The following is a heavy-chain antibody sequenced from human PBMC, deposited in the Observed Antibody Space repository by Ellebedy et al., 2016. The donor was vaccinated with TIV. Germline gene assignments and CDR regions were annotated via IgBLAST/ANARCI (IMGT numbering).Heavy chain of an antibody. CDR2: IKQDGSEK. J-gene: IGHJ4*02. V-gene: IGHV3-7*03. CDR3: ARDYGGNSFDY. Sequence: GESLKISCAASGFTFSSYWMSWVRQAPGKGLEWVADIKQDGSEKYYVDSVKGRFTISRDNAKNSLYLQMNSLRAEDTAVYYCARDYGGNSFDYWGQGTLVTVSS. D-gene: IGHD4-23*01. CDR1: GFTFSSYW.